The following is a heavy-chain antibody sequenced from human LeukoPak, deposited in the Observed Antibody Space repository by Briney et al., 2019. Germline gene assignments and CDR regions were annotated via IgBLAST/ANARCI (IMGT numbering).Heavy chain of an antibody. J-gene: IGHJ4*02. Sequence: SGTLSLTCAVSGGSISSSNWWSWVRQPPGKGLEWIGEIYHSGSTNYNPSLKSRVTISVDTSKNQFSLKLSSVTAADTAVYYCARGLGANPPGGYWGQGTLVTVSS. CDR2: IYHSGST. CDR3: ARGLGANPPGGY. V-gene: IGHV4-4*02. CDR1: GGSISSSNW. D-gene: IGHD1-26*01.